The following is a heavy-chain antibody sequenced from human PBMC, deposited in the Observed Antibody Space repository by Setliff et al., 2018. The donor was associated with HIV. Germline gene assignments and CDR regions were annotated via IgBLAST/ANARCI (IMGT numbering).Heavy chain of an antibody. CDR1: GFTFDDYG. V-gene: IGHV3-20*04. CDR2: IVGNGDIR. J-gene: IGHJ5*02. D-gene: IGHD3-16*02. Sequence: SLRLSCAASGFTFDDYGMNWVRQVPGKGLEWVSGIVGNGDIRGYADSVRGRITISRDTAKTSLYLEMSSLRVEDTALYYCTRDYRTSNWFDPWGHGTLVTVSS. CDR3: TRDYRTSNWFDP.